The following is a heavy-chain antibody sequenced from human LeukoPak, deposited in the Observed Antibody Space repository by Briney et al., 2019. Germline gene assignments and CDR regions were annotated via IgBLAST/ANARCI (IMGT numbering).Heavy chain of an antibody. Sequence: GGSLRLSCAASGFTFSSYAVSWVRQAPGRGLECVSTISDTGGRTYYADSVKGRFTISRDNPKNTLYLQMNSLRAEDTTIYYCAKGTMYYDTLDYWGQGTLVTVSS. CDR2: ISDTGGRT. CDR3: AKGTMYYDTLDY. J-gene: IGHJ4*02. V-gene: IGHV3-23*01. D-gene: IGHD3-9*01. CDR1: GFTFSSYA.